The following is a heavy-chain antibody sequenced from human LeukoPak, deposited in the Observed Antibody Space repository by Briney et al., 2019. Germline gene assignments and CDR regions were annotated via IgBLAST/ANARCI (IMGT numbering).Heavy chain of an antibody. CDR2: ISSSSSYI. J-gene: IGHJ4*02. V-gene: IGHV3-21*03. CDR3: TRDEYGVGSNFFDY. Sequence: PGGSLRLSCAASGFTFSSYSMNWVRQAPGKGLEWVSSISSSSSYIYYADSVKGRFTISRDNAKNSLFLQMDNLRTEDTGVYYCTRDEYGVGSNFFDYWGQGTLVTVST. CDR1: GFTFSSYS. D-gene: IGHD4-17*01.